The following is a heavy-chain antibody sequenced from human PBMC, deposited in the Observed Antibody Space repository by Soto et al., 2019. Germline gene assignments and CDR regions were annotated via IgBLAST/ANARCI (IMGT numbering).Heavy chain of an antibody. V-gene: IGHV5-51*01. Sequence: GESLKISCKGSGYSFTSYWIGWVRQMPGKGLEWMGIIYPGDSDTRYSPSFQGQVTISADKSISTAYLQWSSLKASDTAMYYCASGSAMGYYDSSGYPGGRDAFDIWGQGTMVTVS. CDR2: IYPGDSDT. J-gene: IGHJ3*02. CDR3: ASGSAMGYYDSSGYPGGRDAFDI. D-gene: IGHD3-22*01. CDR1: GYSFTSYW.